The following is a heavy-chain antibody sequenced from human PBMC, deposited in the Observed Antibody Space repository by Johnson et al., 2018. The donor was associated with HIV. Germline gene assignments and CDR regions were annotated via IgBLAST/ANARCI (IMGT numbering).Heavy chain of an antibody. Sequence: EVQLVESGGGLVKPGGSLRLSCAASGFTFSDYYMSWVRQAPGKGLDWVSVIYSGGSTYYADSLKDRFTISRDNSKNTLYLQMNSLRAEDTALYYCARDGGETIVVVIAGRPPEDHDAFDIWGQGTMVTVSS. V-gene: IGHV3-66*01. CDR1: GFTFSDYY. D-gene: IGHD2-21*01. J-gene: IGHJ3*02. CDR2: IYSGGST. CDR3: ARDGGETIVVVIAGRPPEDHDAFDI.